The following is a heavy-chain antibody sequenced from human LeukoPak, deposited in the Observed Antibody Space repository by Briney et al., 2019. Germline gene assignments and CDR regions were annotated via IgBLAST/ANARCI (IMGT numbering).Heavy chain of an antibody. CDR2: IYSSGST. CDR1: GGSITSYY. J-gene: IGHJ4*02. D-gene: IGHD6-19*01. Sequence: SETLSLTCTVSGGSITSYYWSWIRQPAGKGLEWIGRIYSSGSTNYNPSLKSRVTMSVDTSKNHFSLKLTSVTAADTAVYYCARTTGAGGWDYWGQGSLVTVSS. V-gene: IGHV4-4*07. CDR3: ARTTGAGGWDY.